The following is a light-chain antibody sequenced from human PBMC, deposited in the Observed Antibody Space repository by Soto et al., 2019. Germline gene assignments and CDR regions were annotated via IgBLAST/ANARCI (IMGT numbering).Light chain of an antibody. Sequence: QSALTQPASVSGSPGQSITISCTVTSSDVGGYDYVSWYQQHPGKAPKLMIYAVSNRPSGVSDRFSGSTSGSTASLTISGLQAEDEAEYYCCSYVGATTYVFGSGTKVTVL. CDR1: SSDVGGYDY. V-gene: IGLV2-14*01. J-gene: IGLJ1*01. CDR2: AVS. CDR3: CSYVGATTYV.